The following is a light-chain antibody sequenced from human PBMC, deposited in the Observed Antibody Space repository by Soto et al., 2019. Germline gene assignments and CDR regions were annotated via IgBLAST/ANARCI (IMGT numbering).Light chain of an antibody. J-gene: IGLJ1*01. V-gene: IGLV2-14*01. CDR2: QVS. CDR3: CSYTSSSPYV. CDR1: SSDLGGYNF. Sequence: QSVLTQPASVSWSPGQSITISCTGTSSDLGGYNFVSWYQHHPGKAPKLMIYQVSNRPSGVSNRFSGSKSGNTASLTISGLQAEDEADYYCCSYTSSSPYVFGTGTK.